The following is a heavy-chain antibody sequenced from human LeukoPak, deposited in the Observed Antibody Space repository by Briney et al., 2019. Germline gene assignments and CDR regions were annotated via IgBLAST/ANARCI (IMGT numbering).Heavy chain of an antibody. V-gene: IGHV3-53*01. D-gene: IGHD4/OR15-4a*01. CDR3: ARRAGAYSHPYDY. CDR2: IYSDNT. CDR1: GFTVSSNS. Sequence: GGSLRLSCTVSGFTVSSNSMSWVRQAPGKGLEWVSFIYSDNTHYSDFVKGRFTISRDNSKNTLYLQMNSLRAEDTAVYYCARRAGAYSHPYDYWGQGTLVTVSS. J-gene: IGHJ4*02.